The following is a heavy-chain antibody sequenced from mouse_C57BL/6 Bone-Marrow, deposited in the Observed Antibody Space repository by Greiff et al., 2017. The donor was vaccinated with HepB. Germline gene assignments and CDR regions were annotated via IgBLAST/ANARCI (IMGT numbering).Heavy chain of an antibody. CDR3: TTEGTGTGGDYFDY. CDR2: IDPENGDT. CDR1: GFNIKDDY. J-gene: IGHJ2*01. D-gene: IGHD4-1*01. V-gene: IGHV14-4*01. Sequence: VQLKQSGAELVRPGASVKLSCTASGFNIKDDYMHWVKQRPEQGLEWIGWIDPENGDTEYASKFQGKATITADTSSNTAYLQLSSLTSEDTAVYYCTTEGTGTGGDYFDYWGQGTTLTVSS.